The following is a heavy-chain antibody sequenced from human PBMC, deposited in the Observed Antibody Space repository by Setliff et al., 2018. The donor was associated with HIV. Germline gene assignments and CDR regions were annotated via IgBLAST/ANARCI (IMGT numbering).Heavy chain of an antibody. D-gene: IGHD4-17*01. CDR2: IYTSGST. CDR3: ARRGDYDVFHI. J-gene: IGHJ3*02. Sequence: KTSETLSLTCTVSGGSINSGSHYWSWIRQPAGKGLEWIGHIYTSGSTNYNPSLQSRVTISADTSKNQFSLKLSSVTAADTAVYYCARRGDYDVFHIWGQGTMVTVSS. V-gene: IGHV4-61*09. CDR1: GGSINSGSHY.